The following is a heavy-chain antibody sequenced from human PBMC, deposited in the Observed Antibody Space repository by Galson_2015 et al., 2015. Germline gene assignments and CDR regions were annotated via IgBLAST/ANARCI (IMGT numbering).Heavy chain of an antibody. D-gene: IGHD1-26*01. Sequence: SLRLSCAASGFTFSGSAVHWVRQASGKGLEWVGRIRSKANSYATAYAASVKGRFTISRDDSKNTAYLQMNSLKTEDTAVYYCTRRVGATNYYYMDVWGKGTTVTVSS. CDR1: GFTFSGSA. V-gene: IGHV3-73*01. J-gene: IGHJ6*03. CDR2: IRSKANSYAT. CDR3: TRRVGATNYYYMDV.